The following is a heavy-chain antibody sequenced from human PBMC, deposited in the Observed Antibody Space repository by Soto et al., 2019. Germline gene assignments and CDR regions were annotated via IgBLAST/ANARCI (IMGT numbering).Heavy chain of an antibody. Sequence: GASVKVSCKASGFTFTSSAMQWVRQARGQRLEWIGWIVVGSGNTNYAQKFQEIVTITRDMSTSTAYMELSSLRSEDTAVYYCAADHGWSSGWYPFDYWGQGTLVTVSS. V-gene: IGHV1-58*02. J-gene: IGHJ4*02. CDR1: GFTFTSSA. D-gene: IGHD6-19*01. CDR2: IVVGSGNT. CDR3: AADHGWSSGWYPFDY.